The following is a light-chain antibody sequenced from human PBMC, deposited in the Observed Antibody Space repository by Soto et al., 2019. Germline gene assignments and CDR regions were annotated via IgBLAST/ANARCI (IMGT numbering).Light chain of an antibody. CDR3: QQRSNWPPST. Sequence: EIVLTQSPGTLSLSPGERATLSCRASQSVSSYLAWYQQKPGQAPRLLIYDAFNRATGIPARFSGSGSGTDFTLTISSLEPADFAVYYCQQRSNWPPSTFGQGTRLEIK. CDR2: DAF. CDR1: QSVSSY. V-gene: IGKV3-11*01. J-gene: IGKJ5*01.